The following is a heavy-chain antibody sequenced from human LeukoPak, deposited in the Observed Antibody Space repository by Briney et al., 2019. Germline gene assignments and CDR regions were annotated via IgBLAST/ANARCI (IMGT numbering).Heavy chain of an antibody. CDR1: GGTFSSYA. J-gene: IGHJ4*02. D-gene: IGHD3-22*01. CDR2: IIPIFGTA. V-gene: IGHV1-69*01. CDR3: ARGREGSGYYKGSFDY. Sequence: SVKVSCKASGGTFSSYAISWVRQAPGQGLEWMGGIIPIFGTANYAQKFQGRVTITADESTSTAYMELSSLRSEDTAVYYCARGREGSGYYKGSFDYWGQGTLVTVSS.